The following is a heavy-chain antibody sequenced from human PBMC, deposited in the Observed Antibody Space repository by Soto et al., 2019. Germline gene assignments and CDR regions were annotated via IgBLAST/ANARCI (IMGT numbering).Heavy chain of an antibody. D-gene: IGHD3-3*01. CDR3: AREGGEEWIDYYYYGMDV. CDR2: IWHDASHE. J-gene: IGHJ6*02. V-gene: IGHV3-33*08. CDR1: GFTFRTYT. Sequence: VQLVESGGGLVKPGGSLRLSCISSGFTFRTYTMNWVRQAPGKGLECVAVIWHDASHEYYADSVQGRFTISRDNSKHLLYLQMNSLRAEDTAVYYCAREGGEEWIDYYYYGMDVWGHGTTVTVSS.